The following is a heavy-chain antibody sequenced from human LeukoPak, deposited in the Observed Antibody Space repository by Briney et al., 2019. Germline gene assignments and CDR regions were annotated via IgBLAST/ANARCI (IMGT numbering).Heavy chain of an antibody. V-gene: IGHV1-2*02. CDR3: ARDLTVTTQPKPHYGMDV. D-gene: IGHD4-11*01. CDR2: INPNSGGT. Sequence: VASVKVPCKASGCTFTGYYMHWVRQAPGQGLEWMGWINPNSGGTNYAQKFQGRVTMTRDTSISTAYMELSRLRSDDTAVYYCARDLTVTTQPKPHYGMDVWGQGTTVTVSS. CDR1: GCTFTGYY. J-gene: IGHJ6*02.